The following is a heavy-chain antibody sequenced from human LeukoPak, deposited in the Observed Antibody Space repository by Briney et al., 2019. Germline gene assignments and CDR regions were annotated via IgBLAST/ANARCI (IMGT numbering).Heavy chain of an antibody. V-gene: IGHV4-39*07. CDR1: GGSIISADHC. J-gene: IGHJ3*01. CDR3: ARYTAYTTRAFHV. CDR2: IYYSGRA. D-gene: IGHD1-1*01. Sequence: SETLSLTCTVSGGSIISADHCWAWIRQPPGKGLEYIALIYYSGRAYYNSSLQSRVTISVGTSKNHFSLNLTSVTAADTALYFCARYTAYTTRAFHVWGQGTMVTVSS.